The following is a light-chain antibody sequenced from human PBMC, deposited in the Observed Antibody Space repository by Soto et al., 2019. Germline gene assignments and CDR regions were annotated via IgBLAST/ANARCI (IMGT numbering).Light chain of an antibody. CDR3: TSYRSINTLV. CDR2: GVS. J-gene: IGLJ2*01. V-gene: IGLV2-14*01. CDR1: SSDVGHSNF. Sequence: SALTQPASVSGSPGQSITISCTGTSSDVGHSNFVSWYQHHPAKAPKLMIYGVSNRPSGVSDRFSGSKSGNTASLTISGLQAEDEADYYCTSYRSINTLVFGGGTKLTVL.